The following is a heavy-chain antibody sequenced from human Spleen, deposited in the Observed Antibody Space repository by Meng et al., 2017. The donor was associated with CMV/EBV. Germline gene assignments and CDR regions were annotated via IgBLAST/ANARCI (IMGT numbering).Heavy chain of an antibody. CDR2: LNPNSGGT. J-gene: IGHJ6*02. Sequence: ASVKVSCKASGYTFTGYYMHWVRQAPGQGLEWMGWLNPNSGGTNYAQKFQGRVTMTRDTSISTAYMQLSRLQSDDTAVYYCARLFHTILGTAYYYGMDVWGPGTMVTVSS. CDR1: GYTFTGYY. CDR3: ARLFHTILGTAYYYGMDV. D-gene: IGHD3-3*01. V-gene: IGHV1-2*02.